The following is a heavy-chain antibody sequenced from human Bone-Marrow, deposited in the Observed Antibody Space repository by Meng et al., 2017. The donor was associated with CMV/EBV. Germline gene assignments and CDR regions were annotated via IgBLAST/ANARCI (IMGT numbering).Heavy chain of an antibody. Sequence: QVQLVESGGGVVQPGGSLRLSCAASGFTFSSYAMHWVRQAPGKGLEWVAVISYDGSNKYYADSVKGRFTISRDNSKNTLYLQMNSLRAEDTAVYYCARDRVAGTGNLDYWGQGTLVTVSS. CDR1: GFTFSSYA. CDR2: ISYDGSNK. D-gene: IGHD6-19*01. J-gene: IGHJ4*02. V-gene: IGHV3-30-3*01. CDR3: ARDRVAGTGNLDY.